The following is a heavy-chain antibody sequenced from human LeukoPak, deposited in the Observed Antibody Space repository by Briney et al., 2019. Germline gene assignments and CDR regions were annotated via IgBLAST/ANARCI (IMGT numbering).Heavy chain of an antibody. V-gene: IGHV3-21*01. D-gene: IGHD6-19*01. CDR2: ISSTSSLI. J-gene: IGHJ4*02. CDR1: GFTFSSFN. Sequence: GGSLRLSCAASGFTFSSFNMNWVRQAPGKGLEWVSSISSTSSLIWYADSLKGRYTISRDNAKNSLYLQMYSLRAEGTAVYYCARYNSGWNDYWGQGNPVTVSS. CDR3: ARYNSGWNDY.